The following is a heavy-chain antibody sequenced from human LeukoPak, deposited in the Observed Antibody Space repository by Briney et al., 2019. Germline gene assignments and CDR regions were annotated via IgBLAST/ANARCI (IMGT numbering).Heavy chain of an antibody. J-gene: IGHJ4*02. CDR1: GFTFSSYW. CDR3: ARVPSTQWLVYYFDY. D-gene: IGHD6-19*01. CDR2: INSDGSST. Sequence: GGSLRLSCAASGFTFSSYWMHWVRQAPGKGLVRVSRINSDGSSTTYADSVKGRFTISRDNAKNTLYLQMNSLRAEDTAVYYCARVPSTQWLVYYFDYWGQGTLVTVSS. V-gene: IGHV3-74*01.